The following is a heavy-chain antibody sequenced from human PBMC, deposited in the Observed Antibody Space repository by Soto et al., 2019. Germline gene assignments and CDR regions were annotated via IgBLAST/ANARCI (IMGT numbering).Heavy chain of an antibody. D-gene: IGHD4-4*01. CDR1: GFTFSSYG. J-gene: IGHJ5*02. Sequence: GGSLRLSCAASGFTFSSYGMHWVRQAPGKGLEWVAVISYDGSNKYYVDSVKGRFTISRDNSKNTLYLQMNSLRVEDTAVYYCAKSQSHQGSTTVTTGDWFDPWGQGTLVTVSS. V-gene: IGHV3-30*18. CDR2: ISYDGSNK. CDR3: AKSQSHQGSTTVTTGDWFDP.